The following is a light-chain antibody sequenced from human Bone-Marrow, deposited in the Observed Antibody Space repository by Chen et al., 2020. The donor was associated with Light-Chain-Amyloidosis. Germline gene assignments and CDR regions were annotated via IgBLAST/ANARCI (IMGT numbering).Light chain of an antibody. V-gene: IGLV2-14*01. Sequence: QSALTKPASVSGAPGQSITISSTGTSSDVGGDNHVSWYQQHPDKAPKLMIYEVTNRHSWVPDRFSGSKSDNTASLTISGLQTKDEAYYFCSSSPLPNTLVFGSGTRVTVL. CDR1: SSDVGGDNH. J-gene: IGLJ1*01. CDR2: EVT. CDR3: SSSPLPNTLV.